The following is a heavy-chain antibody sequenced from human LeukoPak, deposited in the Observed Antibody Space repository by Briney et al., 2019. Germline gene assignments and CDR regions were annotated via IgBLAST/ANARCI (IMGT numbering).Heavy chain of an antibody. CDR2: IKSKTDGGTT. J-gene: IGHJ4*02. V-gene: IGHV3-15*01. CDR3: TTDIYGGNSAVDY. Sequence: GGSLRPSCAASGFTFSNAWMGWVRQAPGKGLEWVGRIKSKTDGGTTDYAAPVKGRFTISRDDSKNTLYLQMNSLKTEDTAVYYCTTDIYGGNSAVDYWGQGTLVTVSS. D-gene: IGHD4-23*01. CDR1: GFTFSNAW.